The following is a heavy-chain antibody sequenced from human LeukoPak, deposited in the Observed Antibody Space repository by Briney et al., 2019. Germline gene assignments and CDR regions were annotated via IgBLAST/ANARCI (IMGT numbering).Heavy chain of an antibody. CDR2: ISGSGGST. D-gene: IGHD6-19*01. J-gene: IGHJ4*02. CDR3: ARRSSGWYDFDY. V-gene: IGHV3-23*01. Sequence: PGGSLRLSCAASGFTFSTYAMSWVRQAPGKGLEWVSAISGSGGSTNYADSVKGRVTVSRDNSKSTLYLQMNSLRAEDTAVYYCARRSSGWYDFDYWGQGTLVTVSS. CDR1: GFTFSTYA.